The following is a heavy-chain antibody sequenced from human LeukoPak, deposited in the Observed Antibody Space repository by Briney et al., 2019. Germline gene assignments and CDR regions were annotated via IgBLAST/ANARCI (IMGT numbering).Heavy chain of an antibody. V-gene: IGHV3-30*18. CDR1: GFTFNAYA. Sequence: GGSLRLSCAASGFTFNAYAMHWVRQAPGKGLESVAVISNDGSNEQYADSVKGRFTVSRDNSKNTLYLQMKGLRVEDTAVYYCAKEQKIGYWGQGTLVTVSS. CDR3: AKEQKIGY. J-gene: IGHJ4*02. CDR2: ISNDGSNE.